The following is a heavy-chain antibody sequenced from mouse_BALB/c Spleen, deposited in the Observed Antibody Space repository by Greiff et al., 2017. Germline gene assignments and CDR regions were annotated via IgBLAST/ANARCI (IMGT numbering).Heavy chain of an antibody. J-gene: IGHJ3*01. D-gene: IGHD1-3*01. CDR2: IWGGGST. CDR1: GFSLSRYS. V-gene: IGHV2-6-4*01. Sequence: VKLMESGPGLVAPSQSLSITCTVSGFSLSRYSVHWVRQPPGKGLEWLGMIWGGGSTDYNSALKSRLSISKDNSKSQVFLKMNSLQTDDTAMYYCARNEGIKEAWFAYWGQGTLVTVSA. CDR3: ARNEGIKEAWFAY.